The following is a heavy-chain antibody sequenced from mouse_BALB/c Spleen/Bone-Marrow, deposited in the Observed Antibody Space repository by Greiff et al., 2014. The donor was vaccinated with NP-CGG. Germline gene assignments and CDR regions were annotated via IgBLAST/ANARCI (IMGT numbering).Heavy chain of an antibody. Sequence: VQLQESAAELARPGASVKMSCKTSGYTFTYYTMLWVKQRPGQGLEWIGYINPSSGYTDYNQKFKDKTTLTTDKSSSTAYLQLSSLTSEDSAVYYCVRENYDYDGDAMDYWGQGTSVTVSS. CDR1: GYTFTYYT. CDR2: INPSSGYT. D-gene: IGHD2-4*01. V-gene: IGHV1-4*02. J-gene: IGHJ4*01. CDR3: VRENYDYDGDAMDY.